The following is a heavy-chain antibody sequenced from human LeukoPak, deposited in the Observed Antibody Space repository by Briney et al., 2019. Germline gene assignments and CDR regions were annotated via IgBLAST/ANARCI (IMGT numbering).Heavy chain of an antibody. D-gene: IGHD3-3*01. CDR2: ISYDGNNK. J-gene: IGHJ4*02. V-gene: IGHV3-30-3*01. Sequence: GRSLRLSCAASGFTFSTYTMHWVRQAPGKGLEWVAVISYDGNNKYYADSVKGRFTISRDNSKNSLYLQMNSLRAEDTAVYYCARDPPRHYDFWSGYAFFDSWGQGTLVTVSS. CDR1: GFTFSTYT. CDR3: ARDPPRHYDFWSGYAFFDS.